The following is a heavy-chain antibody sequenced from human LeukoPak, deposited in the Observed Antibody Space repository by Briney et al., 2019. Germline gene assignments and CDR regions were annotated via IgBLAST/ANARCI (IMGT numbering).Heavy chain of an antibody. V-gene: IGHV3-53*01. J-gene: IGHJ4*02. Sequence: PGGSLRLSCAASGFTISNNYMNWVRQAPGKGLEWVSVIYNGGNTDYADSVKGRFTISRDSSKSTLYLQMNSLRAEDTAVYYCARVSSGATTVDYWGQGTLVTVSS. CDR1: GFTISNNY. CDR2: IYNGGNT. D-gene: IGHD1-26*01. CDR3: ARVSSGATTVDY.